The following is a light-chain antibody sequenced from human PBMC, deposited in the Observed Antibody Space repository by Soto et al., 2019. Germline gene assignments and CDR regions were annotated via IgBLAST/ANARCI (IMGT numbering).Light chain of an antibody. Sequence: QSALTQPASVSGSPGQSITISCTGTNGDIGYNDYVSWYQQHPGKAPKLIIYEVTNRPSGVSNRFSGSKSGNTASLTISGLQPEDEADYYCCSYAGSSTFVFGTGTKVTVL. CDR3: CSYAGSSTFV. J-gene: IGLJ1*01. CDR2: EVT. CDR1: NGDIGYNDY. V-gene: IGLV2-23*02.